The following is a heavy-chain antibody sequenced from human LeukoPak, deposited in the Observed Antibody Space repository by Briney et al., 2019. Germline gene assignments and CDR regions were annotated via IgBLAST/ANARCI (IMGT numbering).Heavy chain of an antibody. V-gene: IGHV4-39*01. CDR3: ARHVRKRGIAAAGSPGWFDP. CDR1: GGSISSSSYS. CDR2: IYYSGST. Sequence: SDTLSLTCTVSGGSISSSSYSWGWIRQPPGKGLEWIGSIYYSGSTYFNPSLKSRVTISVDTSKNQFSLKLNSVTAADTAVYYCARHVRKRGIAAAGSPGWFDPWGQGTLVTVSS. J-gene: IGHJ5*02. D-gene: IGHD6-13*01.